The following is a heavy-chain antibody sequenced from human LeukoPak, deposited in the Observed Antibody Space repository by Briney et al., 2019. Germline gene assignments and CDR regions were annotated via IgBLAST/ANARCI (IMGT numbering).Heavy chain of an antibody. CDR1: GYSISSGYY. V-gene: IGHV4-38-2*01. CDR2: IYHSGST. D-gene: IGHD3-10*01. CDR3: ARALSYYYGSGSYYHDY. J-gene: IGHJ4*02. Sequence: PSETLSLTCAVSGYSISSGYYWGWIRQPPGKGLEWIGSIYHSGSTYYNPSLKSRVTISEDTSKNQFSLKLSSVTAADTAVYYCARALSYYYGSGSYYHDYWGQGTLVTVSS.